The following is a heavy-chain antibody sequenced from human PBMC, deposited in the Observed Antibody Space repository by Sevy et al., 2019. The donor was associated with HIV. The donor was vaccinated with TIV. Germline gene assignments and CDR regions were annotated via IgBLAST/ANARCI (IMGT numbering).Heavy chain of an antibody. CDR2: IIPIFGTA. D-gene: IGHD2-15*01. J-gene: IGHJ4*02. CDR1: GGTFSSYA. CDR3: ARGAGACSCCTCYHIQFDY. Sequence: ASVKVSCKASGGTFSSYAISWVRQAPGQGLEWMGGIIPIFGTANYPKKIQDRMTLTADKSTNTAYMEQSSLRSEDTAMYYWARGAGACSCCTCYHIQFDYWGQGTLVTVSS. V-gene: IGHV1-69*06.